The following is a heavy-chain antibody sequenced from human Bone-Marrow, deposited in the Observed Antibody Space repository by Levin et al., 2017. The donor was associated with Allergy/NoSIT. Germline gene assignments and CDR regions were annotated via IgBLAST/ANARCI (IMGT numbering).Heavy chain of an antibody. D-gene: IGHD4-17*01. J-gene: IGHJ5*02. CDR1: GGSITNGDYY. V-gene: IGHV4-30-4*01. CDR3: AGTGDSAWVFDP. Sequence: PSETLSLTCDISGGSITNGDYYWHWLRQPPGKSLEWIGYIYYSGTTFYNPSFKSRTDMSVDTSKNHFSLRLRSVTAADTAVYFCAGTGDSAWVFDPWGQGTLVSVSS. CDR2: IYYSGTT.